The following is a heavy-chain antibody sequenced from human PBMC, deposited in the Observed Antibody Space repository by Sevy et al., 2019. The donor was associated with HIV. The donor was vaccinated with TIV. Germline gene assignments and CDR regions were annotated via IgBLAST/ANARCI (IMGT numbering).Heavy chain of an antibody. Sequence: SETLSLTCTVSGGSVSSGSYYWSWIRQPPGKGLEWIGYIYYSGSTNYNPSLKSRVTISVDTSKNQFSLKLSSVTAADTAMYYCARVRKAARLIDYWGQGTLVTVSS. CDR3: ARVRKAARLIDY. D-gene: IGHD6-6*01. V-gene: IGHV4-61*01. CDR2: IYYSGST. CDR1: GGSVSSGSYY. J-gene: IGHJ4*02.